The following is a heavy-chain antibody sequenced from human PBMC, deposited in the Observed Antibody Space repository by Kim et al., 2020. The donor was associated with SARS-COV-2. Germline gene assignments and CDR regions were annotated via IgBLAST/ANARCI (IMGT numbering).Heavy chain of an antibody. J-gene: IGHJ5*02. D-gene: IGHD3-22*01. CDR1: GFTFSSYA. CDR2: ISYDGSNK. CDR3: ARDHNLYYDSSGPNVWFDP. Sequence: GGSLRLSCAASGFTFSSYAMHWVRQAPGKGLEWVAVISYDGSNKYYADSVKGRFTISRDNSKNTLYLQMNSLRAEDTAVYYCARDHNLYYDSSGPNVWFDPWGQGSLVTVSS. V-gene: IGHV3-30-3*01.